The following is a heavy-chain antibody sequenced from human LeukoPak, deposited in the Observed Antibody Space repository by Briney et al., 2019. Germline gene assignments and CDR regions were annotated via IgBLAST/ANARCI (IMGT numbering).Heavy chain of an antibody. CDR3: AKDLSRAVAADWFDP. Sequence: GGSLRLSRAASGFTFSNYDMSWVRQAPGKGLEWVSSISDSGASTYYADSVKGRFTISRDNSKNTLYLQMTNLRAADTAVYYCAKDLSRAVAADWFDPWDQGSLVTVSS. J-gene: IGHJ5*02. CDR2: ISDSGAST. V-gene: IGHV3-23*01. D-gene: IGHD6-19*01. CDR1: GFTFSNYD.